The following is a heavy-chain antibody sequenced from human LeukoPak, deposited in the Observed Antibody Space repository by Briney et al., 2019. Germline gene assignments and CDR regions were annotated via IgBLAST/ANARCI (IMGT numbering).Heavy chain of an antibody. J-gene: IGHJ4*02. Sequence: GGSLRLSCAASGFTFSSYSMNWVRQAPGKGLEWVSSISSSSSYIYYADSVKGRFTISRDNAKNSLYLQMNSLRVEDTAVYYCARDRENYFDYWGQGTLVTVSS. CDR1: GFTFSSYS. D-gene: IGHD1-26*01. V-gene: IGHV3-21*01. CDR3: ARDRENYFDY. CDR2: ISSSSSYI.